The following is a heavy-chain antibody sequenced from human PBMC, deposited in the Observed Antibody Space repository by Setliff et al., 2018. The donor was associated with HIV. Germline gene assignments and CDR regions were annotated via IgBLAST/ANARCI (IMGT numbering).Heavy chain of an antibody. D-gene: IGHD4-17*01. V-gene: IGHV4-61*09. CDR1: GGSISSGSYY. CDR2: INTSGST. CDR3: ARDPPGYGDSNDY. Sequence: KPSETLSLTCTVSGGSISSGSYYWSWIRQPAGKGLEWIGHINTSGSTKYNLSLKSRLTMSVDSSGNQFSLTLTSVTAADTAVYYCARDPPGYGDSNDYWGQGTLVTVSS. J-gene: IGHJ4*02.